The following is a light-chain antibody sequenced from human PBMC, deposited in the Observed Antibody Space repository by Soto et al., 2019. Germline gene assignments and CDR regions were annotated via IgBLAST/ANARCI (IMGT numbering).Light chain of an antibody. CDR1: QSVSSN. CDR2: GAS. Sequence: EIVMTQSPATVSVSAGERATLSCRASQSVSSNLAWYQQKPGQAPRLLIYGASTRATGIPDRFSGSGSGKEFTLTISSLQSEDFAVYYCQQYSNWPRTFGQGTKVEIK. V-gene: IGKV3-15*01. J-gene: IGKJ1*01. CDR3: QQYSNWPRT.